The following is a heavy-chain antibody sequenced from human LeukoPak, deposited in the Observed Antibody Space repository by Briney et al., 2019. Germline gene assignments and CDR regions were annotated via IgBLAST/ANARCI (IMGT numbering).Heavy chain of an antibody. J-gene: IGHJ4*02. D-gene: IGHD6-13*01. CDR3: ARDNQRDAAAAGPASFDY. CDR1: GGSISSSNW. CDR2: IYHSGST. Sequence: PSGTLSLTCAVSGGSISSSNWWSWVRQPPGKGLEWIGEIYHSGSTNYNPSLKSRVTISVDKSKNQFSLKLSSVTAADTAVYYCARDNQRDAAAAGPASFDYWGQGTLVTVSS. V-gene: IGHV4-4*02.